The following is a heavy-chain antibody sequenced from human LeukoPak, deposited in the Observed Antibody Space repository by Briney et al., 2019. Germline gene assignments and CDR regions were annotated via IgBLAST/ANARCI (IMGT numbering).Heavy chain of an antibody. V-gene: IGHV4-34*01. Sequence: SETLSLTCAVYGGSFSGYYWGWIRQPPGKGLEWIGEINHSGSTNYNPSLKSRVTISVDTSKNQFSLKLSSVTAADTAVYYCARGRVTLADYWGQGTLVTVSS. CDR3: ARGRVTLADY. D-gene: IGHD2-21*02. CDR1: GGSFSGYY. CDR2: INHSGST. J-gene: IGHJ4*02.